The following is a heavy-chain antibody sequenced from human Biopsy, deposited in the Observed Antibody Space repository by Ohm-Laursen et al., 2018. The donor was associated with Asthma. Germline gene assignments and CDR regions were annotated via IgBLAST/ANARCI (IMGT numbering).Heavy chain of an antibody. CDR1: GFTFSSYG. Sequence: GQTLSLTCAASGFTFSSYGMHWVRQAPGKGLEWVALVSSDGHNKYYEDSVKGRFTISRDNSRNRLYQQINRLTVEDSAVYFCARQSGQDYGDSSGFDIWGQGTKVAVSS. J-gene: IGHJ3*02. V-gene: IGHV3-30*03. D-gene: IGHD3-22*01. CDR2: VSSDGHNK. CDR3: ARQSGQDYGDSSGFDI.